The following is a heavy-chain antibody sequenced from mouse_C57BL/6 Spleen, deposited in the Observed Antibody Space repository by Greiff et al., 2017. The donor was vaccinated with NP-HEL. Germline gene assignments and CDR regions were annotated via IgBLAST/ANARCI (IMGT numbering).Heavy chain of an antibody. CDR1: GYTFTSYW. CDR3: AWTALYGNYPYYAMDY. Sequence: QVQLQQPGAELVKPGASVKLSCKASGYTFTSYWMHWVKQRPGQGLEWIGMIHPNSGSTNYNEKFKSKATLTVDKSSSTAYMQLSSLTSEDSAVYYCAWTALYGNYPYYAMDYWGQGTSVTVSS. D-gene: IGHD2-1*01. V-gene: IGHV1-64*01. J-gene: IGHJ4*01. CDR2: IHPNSGST.